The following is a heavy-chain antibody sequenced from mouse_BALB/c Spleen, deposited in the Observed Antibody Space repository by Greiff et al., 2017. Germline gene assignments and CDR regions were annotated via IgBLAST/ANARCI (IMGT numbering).Heavy chain of an antibody. CDR1: GFTFSSFG. Sequence: EVKLVESGGGLVQPGGSRKLSCAASGFTFSSFGMHWVRQAPEKGLEWVAYISSGSSTIYYADTVKGRFTISRDNPKNTLFLQMTSLRSEDTAMYYCARRSSGYDAMDYWGQGTSVTVSS. V-gene: IGHV5-17*02. J-gene: IGHJ4*01. CDR3: ARRSSGYDAMDY. CDR2: ISSGSSTI. D-gene: IGHD3-1*01.